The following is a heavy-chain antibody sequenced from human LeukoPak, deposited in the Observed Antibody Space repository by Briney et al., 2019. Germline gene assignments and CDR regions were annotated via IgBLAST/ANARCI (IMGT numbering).Heavy chain of an antibody. CDR1: GLTVSSGH. V-gene: IGHV3-53*01. D-gene: IGHD2-15*01. Sequence: PGGSLRLSCAVSGLTVSSGHMHWVRQAPGQGLEWVATFYRGGNTYHADSVKGRLTVSRDNLKNTVSLQMDSLRAEDTAVYYCATSKSATYDGLDLWGQGTRVTVSS. J-gene: IGHJ3*01. CDR3: ATSKSATYDGLDL. CDR2: FYRGGNT.